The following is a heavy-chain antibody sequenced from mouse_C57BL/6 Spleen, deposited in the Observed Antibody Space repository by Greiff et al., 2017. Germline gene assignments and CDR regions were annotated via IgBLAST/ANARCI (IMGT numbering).Heavy chain of an antibody. D-gene: IGHD1-1*01. Sequence: VKLMESGPGLVAPSQSLSITCTVSGFSLTSYAISWVRQPPGKGLEWLGVIWTGGGTNYNSALKSRLSIIKDNSKSQVFLKMNSLQTDDTARYYCARIPVVAKDAMDYWGQGTSVTVSS. J-gene: IGHJ4*01. CDR1: GFSLTSYA. CDR2: IWTGGGT. CDR3: ARIPVVAKDAMDY. V-gene: IGHV2-9-1*01.